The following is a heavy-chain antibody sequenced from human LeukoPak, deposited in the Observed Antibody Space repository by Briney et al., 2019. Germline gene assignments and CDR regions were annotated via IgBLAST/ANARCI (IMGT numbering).Heavy chain of an antibody. Sequence: GGSLRLSCSASGFTFSTYAMHWVRQAPGKGLEYVSTISSNGGSTYYADSVKGRFTISRDNSKNTLYLQMSSLRVEDTAVYYCVKGLAAAGTNYWGQGTLVTVSS. D-gene: IGHD6-13*01. CDR3: VKGLAAAGTNY. CDR2: ISSNGGST. J-gene: IGHJ4*02. CDR1: GFTFSTYA. V-gene: IGHV3-64D*09.